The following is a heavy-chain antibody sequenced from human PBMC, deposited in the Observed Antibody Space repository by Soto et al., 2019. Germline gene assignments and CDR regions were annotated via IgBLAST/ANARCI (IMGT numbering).Heavy chain of an antibody. V-gene: IGHV3-48*01. CDR2: ISRRTNTI. D-gene: IGHD6-13*01. Sequence: EVQLVESGGGLVQPGGSLRLSCAASGFTFSDFPMNWVRQAPGKGLEWVSFISRRTNTIYYADSVQGRFTISRDDAKNSLYLQMDSRRAEDTAVYYCARDRRIAPAADFYFDSWGQGTLVTVSS. CDR3: ARDRRIAPAADFYFDS. J-gene: IGHJ4*02. CDR1: GFTFSDFP.